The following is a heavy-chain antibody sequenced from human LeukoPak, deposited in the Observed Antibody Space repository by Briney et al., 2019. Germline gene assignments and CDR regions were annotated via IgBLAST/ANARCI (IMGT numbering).Heavy chain of an antibody. CDR2: IYPGDSDT. J-gene: IGHJ1*01. V-gene: IGHV5-51*01. CDR1: GYSFTTYW. Sequence: GESLKISCKGSGYSFTTYWIGWVRQMPGKGLEWMGIIYPGDSDTRYSPSFQGQVTISADKSISTAYLQWSSLKASDTAMYYCARPDYYDSSGYYHEYFQHWGQGTLVTVSS. D-gene: IGHD3-22*01. CDR3: ARPDYYDSSGYYHEYFQH.